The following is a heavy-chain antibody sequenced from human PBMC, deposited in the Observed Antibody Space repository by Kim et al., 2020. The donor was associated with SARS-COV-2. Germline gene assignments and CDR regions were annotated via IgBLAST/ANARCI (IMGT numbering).Heavy chain of an antibody. CDR3: CSLPGVATLVTTNWFDT. V-gene: IGHV4-39*01. CDR1: GGSIKNNYYY. J-gene: IGHJ5*02. Sequence: SETLSLTCTVSGGSIKNNYYYWTWIRQPPGKGLEWIGSIHYTGRTYYKPSLQSRVTVSIDTSKNQFSLKLTSVSAADTAVYFCCSLPGVATLVTTNWFDTWGQGTLVTVSS. CDR2: IHYTGRT. D-gene: IGHD1-1*01.